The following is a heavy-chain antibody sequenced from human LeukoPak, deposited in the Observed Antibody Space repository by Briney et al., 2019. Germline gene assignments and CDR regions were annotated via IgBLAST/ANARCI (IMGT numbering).Heavy chain of an antibody. D-gene: IGHD5-12*01. CDR1: GYTFSSHD. CDR2: MNPNSGNT. CDR3: ARRYSGVMQGYFDY. J-gene: IGHJ4*02. Sequence: ASVKVSCRASGYTFSSHDINWVRQATGQGLEWMGWMNPNSGNTGYAQKFQGRVTMTRDTSISTAYMELSSLRSEDTAVYYCARRYSGVMQGYFDYWGQGTLVTVSS. V-gene: IGHV1-8*01.